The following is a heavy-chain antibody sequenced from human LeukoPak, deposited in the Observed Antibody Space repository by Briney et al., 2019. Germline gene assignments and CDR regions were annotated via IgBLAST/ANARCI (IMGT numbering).Heavy chain of an antibody. Sequence: GGSLRLSCAASGFTFSSYWMHWVRQAPGKGLVWVSRINSDGSTTHYADSVKGRFTISRDNSKNTLYLQMNSLRAEDTAVYYCAQGGLLRYFDWPNFDYWGQGTLVTVSS. D-gene: IGHD3-9*01. CDR1: GFTFSSYW. J-gene: IGHJ4*02. CDR3: AQGGLLRYFDWPNFDY. V-gene: IGHV3-74*01. CDR2: INSDGSTT.